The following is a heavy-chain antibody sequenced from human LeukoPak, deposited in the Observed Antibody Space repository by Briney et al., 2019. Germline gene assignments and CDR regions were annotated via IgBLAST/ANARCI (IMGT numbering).Heavy chain of an antibody. Sequence: SETLSLTCAVYGGSFSGYYWSWIRQPPGKGLEWIGYIYYSGSTYYNPSLKSRVTISVDTSKNQFSLKLSSVTAADTAVYYCARDGMATTWDYFDYWGQGTLVTVSS. D-gene: IGHD5-24*01. J-gene: IGHJ4*02. V-gene: IGHV4-34*09. CDR3: ARDGMATTWDYFDY. CDR1: GGSFSGYY. CDR2: IYYSGST.